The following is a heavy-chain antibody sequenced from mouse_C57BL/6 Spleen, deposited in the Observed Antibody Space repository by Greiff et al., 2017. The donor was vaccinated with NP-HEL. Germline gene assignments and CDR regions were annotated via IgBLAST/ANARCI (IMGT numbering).Heavy chain of an antibody. V-gene: IGHV5-6*01. CDR3: ARPTVVAKPYYFDY. D-gene: IGHD1-1*01. J-gene: IGHJ2*01. Sequence: EVMLVESGGDLVKPGGSLKLSCAASGFTFSSYGMSWVRQTPDKRLEWVATISSGGSYTYYPDSVKGRFTISRDNAKNTLYLQMSSLKSEDTAMYYCARPTVVAKPYYFDYWGQGTTLTVSS. CDR1: GFTFSSYG. CDR2: ISSGGSYT.